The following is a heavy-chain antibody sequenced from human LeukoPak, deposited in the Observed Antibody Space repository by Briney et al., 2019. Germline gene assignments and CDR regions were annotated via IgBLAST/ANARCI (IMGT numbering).Heavy chain of an antibody. CDR1: GGSMRSYY. J-gene: IGHJ3*02. CDR2: IYYNGNT. D-gene: IGHD4-17*01. CDR3: ARRYDDYASDSFDI. Sequence: SETLSLTCTVSGGSMRSYYWSWIRQPPGKGLEWIGYIYYNGNTNYNPSLKSRVTISVDTSKRQFSLKLTSVTAADTAVYYCARRYDDYASDSFDIWGRGTMVTVSS. V-gene: IGHV4-59*08.